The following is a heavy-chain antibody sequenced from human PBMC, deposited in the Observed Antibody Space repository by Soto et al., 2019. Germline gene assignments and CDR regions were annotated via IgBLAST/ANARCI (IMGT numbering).Heavy chain of an antibody. CDR3: TTDRSQLRFLEVPVLDY. D-gene: IGHD3-3*01. CDR1: GFTFSNAW. CDR2: IKSKTDGGTT. V-gene: IGHV3-15*01. J-gene: IGHJ4*02. Sequence: PGGSLRLSCAASGFTFSNAWMSWVRQAPGKGLEWVGRIKSKTDGGTTDYAAPVKGRFTISRDDSKNTLYLQMNSLKTEDTAVYYCTTDRSQLRFLEVPVLDYSAQGSLVIGSS.